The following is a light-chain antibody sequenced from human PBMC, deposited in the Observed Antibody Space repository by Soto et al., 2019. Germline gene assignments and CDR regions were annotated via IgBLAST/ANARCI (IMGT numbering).Light chain of an antibody. CDR1: QSLLHSDGNTY. J-gene: IGKJ2*01. CDR2: KIS. V-gene: IGKV2-24*01. CDR3: MQATQYPPFT. Sequence: DIVMTQTPLSSPVTLGQPASISCRSSQSLLHSDGNTYLSWLQQRPGQPPRLLIYKISNRLSGVPDRFSGSGAGTDFTLKISRIEADDVGVDYCMQATQYPPFTFGQGSKLEI.